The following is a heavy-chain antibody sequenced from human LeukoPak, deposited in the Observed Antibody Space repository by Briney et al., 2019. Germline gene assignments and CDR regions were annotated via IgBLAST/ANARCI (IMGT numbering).Heavy chain of an antibody. V-gene: IGHV1-46*01. Sequence: ASVKVSCKASGYTFTSYYMHWVRQAPGQGLEWMGIINPSGGSTSYAQKFQGRVTMTRDTSTSTVYMELSSLRSEDTAVYYCARDLSDYDSSGYPFYYFASGGQGTRVTVSS. J-gene: IGHJ4*02. CDR3: ARDLSDYDSSGYPFYYFAS. D-gene: IGHD3-22*01. CDR2: INPSGGST. CDR1: GYTFTSYY.